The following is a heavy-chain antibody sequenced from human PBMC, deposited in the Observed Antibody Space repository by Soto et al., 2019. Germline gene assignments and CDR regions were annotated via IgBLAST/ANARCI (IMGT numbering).Heavy chain of an antibody. V-gene: IGHV1-69*02. Sequence: QVQLVQSGAEVKKPGSSVKVSCKASGGTFSSYTISWVRQAPGQGLEWMGRIIPILGIANYAQKFQGRVTITADKSTSTAYMELSSLRSEVTAVYYCARKTYYYDSSGYGNWYFDLWGRGTLVTVSS. J-gene: IGHJ2*01. D-gene: IGHD3-22*01. CDR1: GGTFSSYT. CDR3: ARKTYYYDSSGYGNWYFDL. CDR2: IIPILGIA.